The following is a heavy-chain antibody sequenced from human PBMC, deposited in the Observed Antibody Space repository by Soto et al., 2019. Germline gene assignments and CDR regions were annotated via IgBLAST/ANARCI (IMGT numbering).Heavy chain of an antibody. Sequence: SETLSLTCTVSGGSISSSSYYWGWIRQPPGKGLEWIGSIYYSGSTYYNPSLKSRVTISVDTSKNQFSLKLSSVTAADTAVYYCARQFTVITGPDYWGQGTRVTVSS. D-gene: IGHD1-20*01. V-gene: IGHV4-39*01. J-gene: IGHJ4*02. CDR3: ARQFTVITGPDY. CDR2: IYYSGST. CDR1: GGSISSSSYY.